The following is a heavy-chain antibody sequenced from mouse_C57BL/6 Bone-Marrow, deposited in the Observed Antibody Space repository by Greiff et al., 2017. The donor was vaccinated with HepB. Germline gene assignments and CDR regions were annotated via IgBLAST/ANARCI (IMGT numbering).Heavy chain of an antibody. V-gene: IGHV3-6*01. J-gene: IGHJ3*01. Sequence: EVKLMESGPGLVKPSQSLSLTCSVTGYSITSGYYWNWIRQFPGNKLEWMGYISYDGSNNYNPSLKNRISITRDTSKNQFFLKLNSVTTEDTATYYCARESYYDYDERTFAYWGQGTLVTVSA. D-gene: IGHD2-4*01. CDR2: ISYDGSN. CDR3: ARESYYDYDERTFAY. CDR1: GYSITSGYY.